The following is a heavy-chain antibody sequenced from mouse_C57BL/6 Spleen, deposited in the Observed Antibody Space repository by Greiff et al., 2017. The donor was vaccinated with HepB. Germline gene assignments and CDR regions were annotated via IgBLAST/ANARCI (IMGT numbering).Heavy chain of an antibody. CDR2: FYPGSGSI. CDR3: ARHERGHDGYPSFAY. CDR1: GYTFTEYT. V-gene: IGHV1-62-2*01. J-gene: IGHJ3*01. Sequence: QVQLQQSGAELVKPGASVKLSCKASGYTFTEYTIHWVKKRSGQGLEWIGWFYPGSGSIKDNEKFKDKATLTADKSSSTVYMELSRLTSEDSAVYFCARHERGHDGYPSFAYWGQGTLVTVSA. D-gene: IGHD2-3*01.